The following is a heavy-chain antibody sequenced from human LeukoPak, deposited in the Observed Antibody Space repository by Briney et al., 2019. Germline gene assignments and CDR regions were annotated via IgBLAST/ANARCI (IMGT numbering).Heavy chain of an antibody. CDR1: GVTLSPYG. CDR2: ISYDGSNK. J-gene: IGHJ5*01. Sequence: GGSLRLSCAASGVTLSPYGMHWVRQAPGKGLEWVAVISYDGSNKYYADSVKGRFTISRDNSKNTLYLQMNSLRGEDTAVYYCAKLRGVAAAGTGYFDPWGQGTLVTVSS. D-gene: IGHD6-13*01. V-gene: IGHV3-30*18. CDR3: AKLRGVAAAGTGYFDP.